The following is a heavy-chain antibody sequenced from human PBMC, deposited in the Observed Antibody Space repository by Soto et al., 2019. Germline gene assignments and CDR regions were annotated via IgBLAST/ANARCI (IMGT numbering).Heavy chain of an antibody. J-gene: IGHJ4*02. Sequence: GGSLRLSCAASGFTFSSYAMHWVRQAPGKGLEWVAVISYDGSNKYYADSVKGRFTISRDNSKNTLYLQMNSLRAEDTAVYYCARGVRDSSLDYWGQGTLVTSPQ. CDR3: ARGVRDSSLDY. V-gene: IGHV3-30-3*01. CDR1: GFTFSSYA. CDR2: ISYDGSNK. D-gene: IGHD6-19*01.